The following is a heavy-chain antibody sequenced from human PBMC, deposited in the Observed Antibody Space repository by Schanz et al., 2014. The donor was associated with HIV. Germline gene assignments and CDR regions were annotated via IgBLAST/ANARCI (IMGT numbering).Heavy chain of an antibody. V-gene: IGHV3-30*18. D-gene: IGHD3-3*01. CDR1: GITERSEG. CDR3: AKGWRGYSVSSFLDY. CDR2: ISHDGSKK. Sequence: QVQLVESGGGVVQPGRDRRTDGAASGITERSEGLYWVRQAPGKGLEWEAVISHDGSKKYYADSVRGRITISRDNSKNTLYLQMNSLRADDTAVYYCAKGWRGYSVSSFLDYWGQGSLVTVSS. J-gene: IGHJ4*02.